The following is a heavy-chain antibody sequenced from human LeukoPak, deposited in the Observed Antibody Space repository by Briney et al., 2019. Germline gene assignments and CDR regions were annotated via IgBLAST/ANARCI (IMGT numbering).Heavy chain of an antibody. J-gene: IGHJ6*02. CDR1: GGSISSSNHY. CDR2: ISYTGST. V-gene: IGHV4-39*01. Sequence: PSETLSLTCTVSGGSISSSNHYWGWIRQPPGKGLEWIGLISYTGSTSYNPSLKSRITISADQSKNQFSLKLSSVTAADTAVYYCARGFALYYYGMDVWGQGTTVTVSS. CDR3: ARGFALYYYGMDV.